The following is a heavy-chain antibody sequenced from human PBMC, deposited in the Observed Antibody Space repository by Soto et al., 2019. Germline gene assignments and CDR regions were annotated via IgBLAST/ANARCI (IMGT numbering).Heavy chain of an antibody. D-gene: IGHD3-10*01. CDR2: IENDGSTT. J-gene: IGHJ6*02. V-gene: IGHV3-74*01. Sequence: EVQLVESGGGLVQPGGSLRLSCAASGFTFSNYWMYWVRQAPGKGLVWVSRIENDGSTTNYADSVKGRFTISRANAKSTLYLQMNSLRAEDTALYFCARGPRYYYGSGSYSGYYSMDVWGQGTTVTVSS. CDR1: GFTFSNYW. CDR3: ARGPRYYYGSGSYSGYYSMDV.